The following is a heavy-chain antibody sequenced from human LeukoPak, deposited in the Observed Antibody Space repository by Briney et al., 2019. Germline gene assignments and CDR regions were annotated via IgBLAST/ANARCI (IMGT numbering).Heavy chain of an antibody. D-gene: IGHD1-26*01. CDR2: IYYSGST. J-gene: IGHJ4*02. CDR3: ARVGSGSYPDY. CDR1: GGSISSYY. V-gene: IGHV4-59*08. Sequence: SETLSLTCTVSGGSISSYYWSWIRQPPGKGLEWIGYIYYSGSTNYNPSLKSRVTISVDTSKNQFSLKLSSVTAADTAVYYCARVGSGSYPDYWGQGTLVTVSS.